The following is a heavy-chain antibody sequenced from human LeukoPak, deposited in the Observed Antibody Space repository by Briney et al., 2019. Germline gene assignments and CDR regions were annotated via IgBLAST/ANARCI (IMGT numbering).Heavy chain of an antibody. CDR1: GGTFSSYA. D-gene: IGHD2-15*01. CDR3: ASSVGYCSGGSCYSWGYFQH. Sequence: SVKVSCKASGGTFSSYAISWVRQAPGQGLEWMGWIIPVFGTANYAQKFQGRVTITADESTSTAYIELSSLRSEDTAVYYCASSVGYCSGGSCYSWGYFQHWGQGTLVTVSS. J-gene: IGHJ1*01. CDR2: IIPVFGTA. V-gene: IGHV1-69*01.